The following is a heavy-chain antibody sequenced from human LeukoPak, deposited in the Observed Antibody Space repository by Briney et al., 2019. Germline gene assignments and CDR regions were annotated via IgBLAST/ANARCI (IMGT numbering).Heavy chain of an antibody. CDR3: ARGSTYYDILTGFLPSVPFDY. Sequence: ASVKVSCKASGYTFTSSGISWVRQAPGQGLEWMGWISAYNGNTNYAQKLQGRVTMTTDTSTSTAYMELRSLRSDDTAVYYCARGSTYYDILTGFLPSVPFDYWGQGTLVTVSS. D-gene: IGHD3-9*01. V-gene: IGHV1-18*01. CDR2: ISAYNGNT. J-gene: IGHJ4*02. CDR1: GYTFTSSG.